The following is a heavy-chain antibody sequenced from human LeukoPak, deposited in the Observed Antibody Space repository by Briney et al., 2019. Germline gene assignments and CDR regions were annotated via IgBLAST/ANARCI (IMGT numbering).Heavy chain of an antibody. Sequence: PGGSLRLSCAASGFTFSSYWMHWVRQAPGKGLVWVSRINSDGSSTSYADSVKGRFTISRDNAKNTLYLQMNSLRAEDTAVYYCASGTAVAGTGVDYWGQGTQVTVSS. J-gene: IGHJ4*02. D-gene: IGHD6-19*01. CDR2: INSDGSST. V-gene: IGHV3-74*01. CDR3: ASGTAVAGTGVDY. CDR1: GFTFSSYW.